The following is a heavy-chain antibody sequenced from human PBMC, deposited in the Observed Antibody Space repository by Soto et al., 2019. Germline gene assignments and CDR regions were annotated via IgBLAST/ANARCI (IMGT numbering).Heavy chain of an antibody. Sequence: QVQLVQSGAEVKKPGASVKVSCKASGYTFTSYYMHWVRQAPGQGLEWMGIINPSGGSTSYAQKFQGRVTMTRDTSTSTVDMELSSLRSEDTAVYYCARGLGDDFWSTSHLDVWGKGTTVTVSS. V-gene: IGHV1-46*03. D-gene: IGHD3-3*01. J-gene: IGHJ6*04. CDR2: INPSGGST. CDR3: ARGLGDDFWSTSHLDV. CDR1: GYTFTSYY.